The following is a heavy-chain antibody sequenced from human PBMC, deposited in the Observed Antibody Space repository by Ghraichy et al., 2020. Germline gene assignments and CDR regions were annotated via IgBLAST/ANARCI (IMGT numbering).Heavy chain of an antibody. V-gene: IGHV3-9*01. D-gene: IGHD3-22*01. Sequence: SLRLSCAASGFTFDDYAMHWVRQAPGKGLEWVSGISWNSGSIGYADSVKGRFTISRDNAKNSLYLQMNSLRAEDTALYYCAKDKDLYYDSSGYLDYWGQGTLVTVSS. CDR3: AKDKDLYYDSSGYLDY. CDR2: ISWNSGSI. J-gene: IGHJ4*02. CDR1: GFTFDDYA.